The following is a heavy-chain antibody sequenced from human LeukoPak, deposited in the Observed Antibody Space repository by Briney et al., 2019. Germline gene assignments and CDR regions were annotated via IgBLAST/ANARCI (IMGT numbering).Heavy chain of an antibody. CDR2: ISAVNGDA. V-gene: IGHV1-18*01. CDR3: ARDYKSSCSGATCLYFDY. D-gene: IGHD2-15*01. J-gene: IGHJ4*02. CDR1: GYNFVNYG. Sequence: GASVKVSCKTSGYNFVNYGVSWVRQAPGQGLEWMRWISAVNGDANSAHKFRGRLSMTMDTSTSTAYVELRSLRSDDTALYFCARDYKSSCSGATCLYFDYWGQGTQVTVSS.